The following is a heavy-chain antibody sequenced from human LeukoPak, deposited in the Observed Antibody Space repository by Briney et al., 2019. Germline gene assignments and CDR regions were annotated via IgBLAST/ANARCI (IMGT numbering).Heavy chain of an antibody. J-gene: IGHJ4*02. CDR1: GFIFSGSA. D-gene: IGHD1-14*01. CDR3: TTMSTAEGFDY. Sequence: GGSLRLSCAASGFIFSGSAIHWVRQASGKGLEWVGRIRGKVYSYETTYAASVKGRFTISRIDSNNTAYLQMNSLNTDDTAVYYCTTMSTAEGFDYWGQRTLVTVSS. CDR2: IRGKVYSYET. V-gene: IGHV3-73*01.